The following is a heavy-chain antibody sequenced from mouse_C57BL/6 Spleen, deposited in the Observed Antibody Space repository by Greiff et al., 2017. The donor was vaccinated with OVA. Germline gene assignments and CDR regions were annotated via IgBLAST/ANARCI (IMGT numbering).Heavy chain of an antibody. J-gene: IGHJ3*01. CDR2: ISSGSSTI. D-gene: IGHD2-4*01. Sequence: EVHLVESGGGLVKPGGSLKLSCAASGFTFSDYGMHWVRQAPEKGLEWVAYISSGSSTIYYADTVKGRFTISRDNAKNTLFLQMTSLRSEDTAMYYCARGRDYDAFAYWGQGTLVTVSA. CDR1: GFTFSDYG. CDR3: ARGRDYDAFAY. V-gene: IGHV5-17*01.